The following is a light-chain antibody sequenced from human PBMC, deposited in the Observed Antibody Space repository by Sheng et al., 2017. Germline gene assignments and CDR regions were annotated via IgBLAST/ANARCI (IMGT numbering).Light chain of an antibody. V-gene: IGKV3D-15*02. Sequence: EIVMTQSPATLSVSPGDRATLSCRASQTVASNLAWYQQKPGQAPRLLIYGAYNRATGIPDRFGGSGSGTEFTLTIRRLEPEDSAVYYCQQYENSPAFGQGTKVEI. CDR3: QQYENSPA. CDR1: QTVASN. CDR2: GAY. J-gene: IGKJ1*01.